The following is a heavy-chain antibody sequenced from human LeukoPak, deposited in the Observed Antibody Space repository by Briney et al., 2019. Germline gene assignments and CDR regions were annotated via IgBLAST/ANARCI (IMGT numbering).Heavy chain of an antibody. CDR3: TSHAFRGGDCYSN. D-gene: IGHD2-21*02. Sequence: GGSLRLSCGASGFTFSAFGVHWVRQASGKGQEWVGRIAGKADNYVTLYAASVKGRFIISRDDSQNTAYLQMTSLKTEDTAVYYCTSHAFRGGDCYSNWGQGTLVTVSS. CDR1: GFTFSAFG. CDR2: IAGKADNYVT. J-gene: IGHJ4*02. V-gene: IGHV3-73*01.